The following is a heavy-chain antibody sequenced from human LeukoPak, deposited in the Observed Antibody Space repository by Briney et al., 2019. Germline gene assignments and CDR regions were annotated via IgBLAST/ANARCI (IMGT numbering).Heavy chain of an antibody. CDR2: IYYSGST. V-gene: IGHV4-59*01. CDR3: ARQYSYDRSAYPLRYFDY. D-gene: IGHD3-22*01. Sequence: PSGTLSLTCAVSGGSISSYYWSWIRQPPGKGLEWIGYIYYSGSTDYNPSLKSRVTISVDTSKNQFSLKLSSVTAADTAVYYCARQYSYDRSAYPLRYFDYWGQGTLVTVSS. J-gene: IGHJ4*02. CDR1: GGSISSYY.